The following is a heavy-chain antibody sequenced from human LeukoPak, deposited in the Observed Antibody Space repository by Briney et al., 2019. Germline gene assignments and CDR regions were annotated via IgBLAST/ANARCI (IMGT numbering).Heavy chain of an antibody. CDR3: ARGHLESSTSRNEQDD. J-gene: IGHJ4*02. V-gene: IGHV5-10-1*01. CDR2: IDPSDSYT. CDR1: GYSFTSYW. D-gene: IGHD2-2*01. Sequence: GESLKISCKGSGYSFTSYWIGWVRQMPGKGLEWMGRIDPSDSYTNYSPSFQGYVTISADKSISTAYLQWSSLKASDTAMYYCARGHLESSTSRNEQDDWGQGTLVTVSS.